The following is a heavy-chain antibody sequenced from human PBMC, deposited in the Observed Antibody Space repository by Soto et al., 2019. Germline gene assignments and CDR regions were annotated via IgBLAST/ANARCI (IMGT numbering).Heavy chain of an antibody. CDR1: GGSISSGGYS. V-gene: IGHV4-30-2*01. CDR3: ARGRLVPAVNFDY. D-gene: IGHD2-2*01. Sequence: SETLSLTCAVSGGSISSGGYSWNWIRQPPGKGLEWIGYIYQSGSTHYNPSLKGRVTISVDRSKNQFSLKLSSVTAADTAVYYCARGRLVPAVNFDYWGLGTLVTVSS. CDR2: IYQSGST. J-gene: IGHJ4*02.